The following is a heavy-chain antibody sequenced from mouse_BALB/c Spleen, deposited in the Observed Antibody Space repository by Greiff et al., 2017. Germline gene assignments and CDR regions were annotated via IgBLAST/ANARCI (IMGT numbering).Heavy chain of an antibody. Sequence: QVQLQQSGPELVKPGASVKISCKASGYAFSSSWMNWVKQRPGQGLEWIGRIYPGDGDTNYNGKFKGQATLTADTSSSTAYMQLSILTSVDSAVYFCASVYGYDGGVWFAYWGQGTLVTVSA. CDR3: ASVYGYDGGVWFAY. V-gene: IGHV1-82*01. D-gene: IGHD2-2*01. CDR1: GYAFSSSW. J-gene: IGHJ3*01. CDR2: IYPGDGDT.